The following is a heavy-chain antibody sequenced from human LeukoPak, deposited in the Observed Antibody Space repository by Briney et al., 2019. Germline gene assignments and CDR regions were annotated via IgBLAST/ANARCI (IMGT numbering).Heavy chain of an antibody. CDR1: GGSISSSS. J-gene: IGHJ6*03. Sequence: PSETLSLTCTVSGGSISSSSYYWGWIRQPPGKGLEWVSYISSSSSTIYYADSVKGRFTISRDNAKNSLYLQMSSLRAQETAVYYCAKGGWAVAANMDVWGKGTTVIVSS. CDR3: AKGGWAVAANMDV. D-gene: IGHD6-19*01. V-gene: IGHV3-48*01. CDR2: ISSSSSTI.